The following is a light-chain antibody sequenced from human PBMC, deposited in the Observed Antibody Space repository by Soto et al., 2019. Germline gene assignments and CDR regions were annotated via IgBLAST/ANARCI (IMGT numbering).Light chain of an antibody. J-gene: IGKJ4*01. CDR3: QQYNSYSPLP. CDR1: QSISSW. Sequence: DIQMTQSPSTLSASVGDRVTITCRASQSISSWLAWYQQKPGKAPKLLIYDASSLESGVPSRFSGSGSGTQFTLTISSLQPDDFATYYCQQYNSYSPLPFGGGTKVDIK. V-gene: IGKV1-5*01. CDR2: DAS.